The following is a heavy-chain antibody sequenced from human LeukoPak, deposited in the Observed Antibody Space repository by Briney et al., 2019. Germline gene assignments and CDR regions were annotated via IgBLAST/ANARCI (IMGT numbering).Heavy chain of an antibody. CDR2: IYYSGST. J-gene: IGHJ4*02. Sequence: SETLSLTCTVSGGSISSGGYYWSWIRQHPGKGLEWIGYIYYSGSTYYNPSLKSRVTISVDASKNQFSLKLSSVTAADTAVYYCARELYGDYTKDWGQGTLVTVSS. D-gene: IGHD4-17*01. V-gene: IGHV4-31*03. CDR3: ARELYGDYTKD. CDR1: GGSISSGGYY.